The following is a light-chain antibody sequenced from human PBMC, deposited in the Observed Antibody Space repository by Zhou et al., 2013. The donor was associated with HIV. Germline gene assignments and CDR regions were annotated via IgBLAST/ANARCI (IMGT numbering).Light chain of an antibody. CDR2: ETS. CDR3: QQYGVPPART. Sequence: EIVLTQSPGTLSLSPGERATLSCRASQTVMRSFLAWYQQKPGQAPRLLIYETSSRAPGVPARFSGSGSGTDFTLTISRLEAEDFAVYYCQQYGVPPARTFGGGTKLEIK. J-gene: IGKJ4*01. V-gene: IGKV3-20*01. CDR1: QTVMRSF.